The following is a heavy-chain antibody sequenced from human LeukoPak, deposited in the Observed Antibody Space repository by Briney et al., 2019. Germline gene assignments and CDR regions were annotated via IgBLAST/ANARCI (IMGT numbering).Heavy chain of an antibody. CDR1: GFTFSSYA. D-gene: IGHD3-22*01. J-gene: IGHJ4*02. Sequence: GGSLRPSCAASGFTFSSYAMSWVRQAPGKGLEWVSAISGSGGSTYYADSVKGRFTISRDNSKNTLYLQMNSLRAEDTAVYYCARGGIKITMIVVVITTSEPPDYWGQGTLVTVSS. CDR2: ISGSGGST. CDR3: ARGGIKITMIVVVITTSEPPDY. V-gene: IGHV3-23*01.